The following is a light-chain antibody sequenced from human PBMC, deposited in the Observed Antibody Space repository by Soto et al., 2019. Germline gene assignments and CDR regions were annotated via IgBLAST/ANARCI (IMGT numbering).Light chain of an antibody. CDR3: HQYVTSPWT. CDR2: DAS. J-gene: IGKJ1*01. Sequence: EIVLTQSPGTLSLSPGERATLSCRASQSISSTYLAWYQQKPGQAPRLLIYDASNRATGIPDRFSGGGSGTDFTLTISRLEPEDSAVYYCHQYVTSPWTFGQGTKVEIK. V-gene: IGKV3-20*01. CDR1: QSISSTY.